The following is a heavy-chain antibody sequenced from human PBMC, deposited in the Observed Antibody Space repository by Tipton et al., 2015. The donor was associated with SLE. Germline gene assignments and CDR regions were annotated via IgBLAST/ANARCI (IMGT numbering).Heavy chain of an antibody. Sequence: TLSLTCSVSGASISSGPYFWSWIRQPAGKGLGWIGRLYSSGSIDYSPSLTSRATITIETSRNQLSLELTSVTAADTAVYYCGRGTAVALWGQGTLVTVSS. J-gene: IGHJ4*02. CDR1: GASISSGPYF. CDR2: LYSSGSI. D-gene: IGHD6-19*01. CDR3: GRGTAVAL. V-gene: IGHV4-61*02.